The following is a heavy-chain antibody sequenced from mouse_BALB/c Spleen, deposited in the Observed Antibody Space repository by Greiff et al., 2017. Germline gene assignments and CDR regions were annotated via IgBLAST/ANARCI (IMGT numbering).Heavy chain of an antibody. CDR3: ARAYDYDAWFAY. Sequence: VQVVESGAELVRPGASVKISCKGSGYTFTDYAMHWVKQSHAKSLEWIGVISTYYGDASYNQKFKGKATMTVDKSSSTAYMELARLTSEDSAIYYCARAYDYDAWFAYWGQGTLVTVSA. V-gene: IGHV1S137*01. CDR2: ISTYYGDA. D-gene: IGHD2-4*01. CDR1: GYTFTDYA. J-gene: IGHJ3*01.